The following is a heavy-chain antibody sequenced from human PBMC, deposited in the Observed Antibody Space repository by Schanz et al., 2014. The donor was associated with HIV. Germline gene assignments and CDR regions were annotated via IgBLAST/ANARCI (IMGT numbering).Heavy chain of an antibody. CDR2: ITHTGNT. CDR1: GASFSDYY. D-gene: IGHD3-10*01. Sequence: QVQLQQWGAGLLKPSETLSLTCAVYGASFSDYYWNWIRQPPGKGLEWIGEITHTGNTNYNPSLRSSVTITVDTSKTQVSLKLSSVTAADTAVFYCARHQRGSYLEALDYWGQGTLVTVSS. V-gene: IGHV4-34*01. J-gene: IGHJ4*02. CDR3: ARHQRGSYLEALDY.